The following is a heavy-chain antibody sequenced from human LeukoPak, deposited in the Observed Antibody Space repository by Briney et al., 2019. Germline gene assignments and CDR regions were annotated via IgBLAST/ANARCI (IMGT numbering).Heavy chain of an antibody. CDR3: ARVNQQIGTGDAFDI. J-gene: IGHJ3*02. Sequence: GGSLRLSCEASGFTFSRYGMSWVRQAPGKGLEWVSAIRGSGGSTYYADSVKGRFTISRDNAKNSLYLQMNSLRAEDTAVYYCARVNQQIGTGDAFDIWGQGTMVTVSS. CDR1: GFTFSRYG. D-gene: IGHD6-13*01. V-gene: IGHV3-23*01. CDR2: IRGSGGST.